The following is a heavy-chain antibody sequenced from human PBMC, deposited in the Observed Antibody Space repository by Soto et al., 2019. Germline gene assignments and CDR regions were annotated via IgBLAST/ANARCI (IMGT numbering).Heavy chain of an antibody. CDR3: ARSSHKESWFDP. V-gene: IGHV4-4*07. J-gene: IGHJ5*02. CDR2: IHGSGSA. CDR1: NGSISNFY. Sequence: TLSLTCTVSNGSISNFYWNWIRQSAGKGLEWIGRIHGSGSATYNPSLRSRVTMSVDTSKNQFSLKVNSVTGADTAAYYCARSSHKESWFDPWGQGTLVTVSS. D-gene: IGHD6-13*01.